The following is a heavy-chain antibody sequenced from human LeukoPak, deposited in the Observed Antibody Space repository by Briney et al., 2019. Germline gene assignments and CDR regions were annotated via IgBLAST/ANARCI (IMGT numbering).Heavy chain of an antibody. CDR2: INAGNGNT. D-gene: IGHD6-19*01. J-gene: IGHJ4*02. Sequence: AASVTVSCKASGYTFTSYAMHWVRQAPGQRLEWMGWINAGNGNTKYSQKFQGRVTITRDTSASTAYMELSSLRSEDTAVYYCARPQAVAGFDYWGQGTLVTVSS. CDR3: ARPQAVAGFDY. CDR1: GYTFTSYA. V-gene: IGHV1-3*01.